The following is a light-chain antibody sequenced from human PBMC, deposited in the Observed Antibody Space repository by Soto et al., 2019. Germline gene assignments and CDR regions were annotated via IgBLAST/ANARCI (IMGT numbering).Light chain of an antibody. CDR2: EVR. CDR1: SSDVGTYNL. CDR3: CSYAGSNSVI. V-gene: IGLV2-23*02. J-gene: IGLJ2*01. Sequence: QSALTQPASVSGSPGQSITISCTGASSDVGTYNLVSWYQQHPGKAPKLIIYEVRKRPSGLSNRFSGSKSANTASLTISGLQAEDEADYYCCSYAGSNSVIFGGGTKLTVL.